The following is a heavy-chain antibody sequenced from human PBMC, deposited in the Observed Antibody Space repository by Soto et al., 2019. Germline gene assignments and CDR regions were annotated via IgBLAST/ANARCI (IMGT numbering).Heavy chain of an antibody. CDR3: ATLAAAAGIDY. V-gene: IGHV1-69*01. CDR1: GGTFSSYA. J-gene: IGHJ4*02. D-gene: IGHD6-13*01. CDR2: IIPIFGTA. Sequence: QVQLVQSGAEVKKPGSSVKVSCKASGGTFSSYAISLVRQAPGQGLEWMGGIIPIFGTANYAQKFHGRVTITADESTSTAYMELSSLRSEDTAVYYCATLAAAAGIDYWGQGTLVTVSS.